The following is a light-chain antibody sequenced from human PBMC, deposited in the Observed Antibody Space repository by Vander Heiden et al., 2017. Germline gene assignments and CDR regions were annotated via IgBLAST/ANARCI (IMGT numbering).Light chain of an antibody. CDR2: DAS. CDR3: QQDYNPPPIT. V-gene: IGKV1-33*01. CDR1: QDISNY. Sequence: DIQMTQSPSSLSASVGDRVTITCQASQDISNYLNWYQQKPGKAPKLLIYDASNLETGVPSRFSGSGSGTDFTFTISRLQPEDIATYYCQQDYNPPPITFRQGTRLGIK. J-gene: IGKJ5*01.